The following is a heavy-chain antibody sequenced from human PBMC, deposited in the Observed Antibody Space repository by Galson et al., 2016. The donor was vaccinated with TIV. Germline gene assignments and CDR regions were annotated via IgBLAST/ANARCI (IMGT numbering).Heavy chain of an antibody. CDR1: GGIFSSYG. CDR3: ARHSGYDLRGFLES. V-gene: IGHV1-69*06. Sequence: SVKVSCKVSGGIFSSYGISWVRQAPGQGLEWMGGIIAIFATTNYAQKFQDRVTITADKSTPTAYMELRSLRSEDTAVYYCARHSGYDLRGFLESWGQGTLVTVSS. D-gene: IGHD5-12*01. CDR2: IIAIFATT. J-gene: IGHJ5*02.